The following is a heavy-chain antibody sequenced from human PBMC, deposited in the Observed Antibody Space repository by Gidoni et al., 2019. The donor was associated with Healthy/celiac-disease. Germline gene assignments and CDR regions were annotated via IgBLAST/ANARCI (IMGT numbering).Heavy chain of an antibody. Sequence: EVQLVESGGGLVQPGGSLRLSCAASGFTFSSYEMNWVRQAPGTGLEWVSYISSSVSTIYYADSVKGRFTISRDNAKNSLYLQMNSLRAEDTAVYYCARGGTVTTYYYYMDVWCKGTTVTVSS. V-gene: IGHV3-48*03. CDR3: ARGGTVTTYYYYMDV. CDR1: GFTFSSYE. D-gene: IGHD4-4*01. J-gene: IGHJ6*03. CDR2: ISSSVSTI.